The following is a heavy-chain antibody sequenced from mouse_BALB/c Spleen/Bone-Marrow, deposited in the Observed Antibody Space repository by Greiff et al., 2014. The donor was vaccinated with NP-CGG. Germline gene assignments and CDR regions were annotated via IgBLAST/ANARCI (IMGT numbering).Heavy chain of an antibody. J-gene: IGHJ2*01. CDR1: GYTFTDYN. V-gene: IGHV1S29*02. D-gene: IGHD2-3*01. CDR3: ARDDGYYDY. Sequence: DVKLQESGPELVKPGASVKISCKASGYTFTDYNMHWVKQSHGKSLEWIGYIYPYNGGTGYNQKFKSKATLTVDISSSTAYMELRSLTSEDSAVYYCARDDGYYDYWGQGTTLTVSS. CDR2: IYPYNGGT.